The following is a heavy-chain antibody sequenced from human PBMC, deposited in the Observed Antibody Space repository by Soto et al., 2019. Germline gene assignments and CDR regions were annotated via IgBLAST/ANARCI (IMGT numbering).Heavy chain of an antibody. D-gene: IGHD3-22*01. CDR2: INHSGST. CDR1: GGSFSGYY. Sequence: SLTCAVYGGSFSGYYWSWIRQPPGKGLEWIGEINHSGSTNYNPSLKSRVTISVDTSKNQFSLKLSSVTAADTAVYYCARRVEDDSSGYYEGYFDYWGQGTLVTVSS. V-gene: IGHV4-34*01. J-gene: IGHJ4*02. CDR3: ARRVEDDSSGYYEGYFDY.